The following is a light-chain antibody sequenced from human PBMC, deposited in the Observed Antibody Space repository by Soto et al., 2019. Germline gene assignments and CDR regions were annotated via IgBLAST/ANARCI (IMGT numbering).Light chain of an antibody. CDR1: QSVDSSF. Sequence: EIVLTQSPGTLSLSPGERATLSCRASQSVDSSFLGWYQQKPGQSPRLLIYAASSRASGIPDRFSGSGSGTDFTLSINGLDPEDLAVYYCQHYVYPQWTFGPGTKVDI. CDR2: AAS. V-gene: IGKV3-20*01. CDR3: QHYVYPQWT. J-gene: IGKJ1*01.